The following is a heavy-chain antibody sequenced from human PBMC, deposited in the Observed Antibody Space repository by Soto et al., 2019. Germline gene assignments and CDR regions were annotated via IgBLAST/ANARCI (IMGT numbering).Heavy chain of an antibody. D-gene: IGHD3-10*01. CDR3: ARGYFDSGHGYDL. CDR2: IFTRDSET. J-gene: IGHJ5*02. CDR1: GHLFNNHW. Sequence: GESLKISCKGPGHLFNNHWIGWVRQTPGKGLEWMGLIFTRDSETKTSPSFQGHVSFSVDNSINTVYLQWTSLKTTDTGIYFCARGYFDSGHGYDLWGQGTLVTVSS. V-gene: IGHV5-51*01.